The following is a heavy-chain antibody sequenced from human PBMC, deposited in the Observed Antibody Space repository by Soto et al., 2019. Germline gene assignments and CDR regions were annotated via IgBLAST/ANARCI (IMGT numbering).Heavy chain of an antibody. D-gene: IGHD1-26*01. V-gene: IGHV1-18*01. Sequence: QAQLVQSGAEVKKPGASVKVSCKASGYTFTSYGMGWVRQAPGQGLEWMGWISAYNGNTNYAQKLQGRITMTTDTSTSTAYVDLRSLRSDDSAVYYCARDPGSYALDYLGQGTMVTVSS. CDR1: GYTFTSYG. J-gene: IGHJ4*02. CDR3: ARDPGSYALDY. CDR2: ISAYNGNT.